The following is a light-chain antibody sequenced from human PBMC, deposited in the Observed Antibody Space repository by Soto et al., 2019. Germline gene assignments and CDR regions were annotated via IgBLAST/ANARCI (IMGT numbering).Light chain of an antibody. CDR3: QHHNSYSQT. V-gene: IGKV1-5*01. CDR1: QSIRHY. CDR2: GAS. Sequence: DIQMTQSPPTLSASVGDRVTITCRASQSIRHYLAWYQQMPGKAPKLLIYGASTLQSGVPSRFSGSGFGTKFPLTISSLQLDDFGTYFCQHHNSYSQTFGQGTRVDIK. J-gene: IGKJ1*01.